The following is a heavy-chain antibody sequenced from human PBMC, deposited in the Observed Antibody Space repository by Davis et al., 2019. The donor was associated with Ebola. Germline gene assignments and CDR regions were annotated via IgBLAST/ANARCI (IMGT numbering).Heavy chain of an antibody. CDR2: ISNDGSST. D-gene: IGHD4-17*01. V-gene: IGHV3-74*01. CDR3: ARGSTTVTTPFDY. CDR1: GFTFSSYW. J-gene: IGHJ4*02. Sequence: PGGSLRLSCAASGFTFSSYWMYWVRQAPGKGLVWVSRISNDGSSTNYADSVKGRFTISRDNAKNTLYLQMNSLRAEDTAVYYCARGSTTVTTPFDYWGQGILVTVSS.